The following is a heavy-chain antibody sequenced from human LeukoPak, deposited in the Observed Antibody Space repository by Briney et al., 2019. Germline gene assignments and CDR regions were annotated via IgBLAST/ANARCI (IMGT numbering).Heavy chain of an antibody. CDR3: ARSIAAAGTDFDY. CDR2: IYYSGST. Sequence: SETLSLTCIVSGGSISGYYWSWIRQPPGKGLEWIGYIYYSGSTNYNPSLKSRVTISVDTSKNQFSLKLSSVTAADTAVYYCARSIAAAGTDFDYWGQGTLVTVSS. CDR1: GGSISGYY. V-gene: IGHV4-59*01. J-gene: IGHJ4*02. D-gene: IGHD6-13*01.